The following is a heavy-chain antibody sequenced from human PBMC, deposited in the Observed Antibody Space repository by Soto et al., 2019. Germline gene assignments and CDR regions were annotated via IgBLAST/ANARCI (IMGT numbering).Heavy chain of an antibody. CDR1: GYTFTTYD. D-gene: IGHD2-2*01. Sequence: ASVKVSCKASGYTFTTYDINWVRQATGQGLEWMGWMNPKSGNTGYAQKFQGRVTMTRDTSISTAYMELSSLRSEDTAVYYCARGYCSSTSCSYQNWLDPWGQGTLVTVSS. CDR2: MNPKSGNT. V-gene: IGHV1-8*01. CDR3: ARGYCSSTSCSYQNWLDP. J-gene: IGHJ5*02.